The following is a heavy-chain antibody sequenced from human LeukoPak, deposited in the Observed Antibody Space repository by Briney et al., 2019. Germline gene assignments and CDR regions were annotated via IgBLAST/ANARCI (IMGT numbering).Heavy chain of an antibody. J-gene: IGHJ4*02. CDR2: ISTSGGST. V-gene: IGHV3-23*01. CDR1: GFTFSSYA. CDR3: AKRASPPYYFDY. Sequence: PGGSPRLSCAASGFTFSSYAMSWVRQAPGKGLEWVSAISTSGGSTYYADSVKGRFTISRDNSKNTLYLQMNSLSAEDTAVYYCAKRASPPYYFDYWGQGTLVTVSS.